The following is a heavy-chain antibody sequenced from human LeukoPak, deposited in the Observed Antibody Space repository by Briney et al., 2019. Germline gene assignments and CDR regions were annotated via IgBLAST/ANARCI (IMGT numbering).Heavy chain of an antibody. CDR1: GFTLSIYA. CDR2: ISGSGDST. Sequence: GGSLRLSCAASGFTLSIYAMSWVRQAPGKGLEWVSTISGSGDSTYYADSVKGRFTISRDNSKNTLYLQMNSLRADDTAVYYCAKGRSGVVVAALNYWGQGTPVTVSS. J-gene: IGHJ4*02. CDR3: AKGRSGVVVAALNY. V-gene: IGHV3-23*01. D-gene: IGHD2-15*01.